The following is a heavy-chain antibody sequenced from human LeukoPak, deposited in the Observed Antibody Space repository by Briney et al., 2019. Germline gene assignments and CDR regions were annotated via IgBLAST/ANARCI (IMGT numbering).Heavy chain of an antibody. CDR2: IYPGDSHT. CDR1: GYSFTSYW. Sequence: GQSLKISCKGSGYSFTSYWIGWVRQMPGKGLEWMGIIYPGDSHTTYSPSFQGQVTISADRSINTAYLQWSSLKASDTAMYYCARHPSGRGAFDYWGQGNLVTVSS. CDR3: ARHPSGRGAFDY. J-gene: IGHJ4*02. V-gene: IGHV5-51*01.